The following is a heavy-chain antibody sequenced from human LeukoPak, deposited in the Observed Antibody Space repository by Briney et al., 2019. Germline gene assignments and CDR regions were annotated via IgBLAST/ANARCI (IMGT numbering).Heavy chain of an antibody. D-gene: IGHD3-16*02. Sequence: PSETLSLTCAVYGVSFSGYYWSWIRQPPGKGLEWIGEINHSGSTNYNPSLKSRVTISVDTPKKQFSLKLSSVTAADTAVYYCARGLSAVVYWGQGTLVTVSS. CDR2: INHSGST. J-gene: IGHJ4*02. CDR3: ARGLSAVVY. V-gene: IGHV4-34*01. CDR1: GVSFSGYY.